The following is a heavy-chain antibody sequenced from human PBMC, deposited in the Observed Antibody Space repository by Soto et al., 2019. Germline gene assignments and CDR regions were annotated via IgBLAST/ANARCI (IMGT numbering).Heavy chain of an antibody. CDR3: VKRDLGY. Sequence: GGSLRLSCAVSGLTFKSYAMSWVRQAPGKGLEWVSTISDSDGSTSYADSVKGRLTISRDNSMNTLYLQMDSLRVEDTAVYYCVKRDLGYWGQGTLVTVSS. V-gene: IGHV3-23*01. CDR1: GLTFKSYA. J-gene: IGHJ4*02. CDR2: ISDSDGST.